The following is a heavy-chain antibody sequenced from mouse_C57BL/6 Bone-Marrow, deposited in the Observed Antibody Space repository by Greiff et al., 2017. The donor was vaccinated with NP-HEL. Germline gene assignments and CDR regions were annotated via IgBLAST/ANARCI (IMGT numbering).Heavy chain of an antibody. CDR1: GFTFSDYY. CDR2: ISNGGGST. V-gene: IGHV5-12*01. J-gene: IGHJ3*01. CDR3: ARGTYSPFAY. Sequence: EVMLVESGGGLVQPGGSLKLSCAASGFTFSDYYMYWVRQTPEKRLEWVAYISNGGGSTYYPDTVKGRFTISRDNAKNTLYLQMSRLKSEDTAMYYCARGTYSPFAYWGQGTLVTVSA. D-gene: IGHD5-1*01.